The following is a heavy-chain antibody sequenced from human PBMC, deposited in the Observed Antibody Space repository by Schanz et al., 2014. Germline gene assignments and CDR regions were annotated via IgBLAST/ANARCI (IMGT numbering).Heavy chain of an antibody. CDR1: GFTFSRYG. CDR2: IGYDGSEK. V-gene: IGHV3-33*01. D-gene: IGHD3-16*01. Sequence: QVQLVESGGGVVQPGRSLRLSCAASGFTFSRYGMHWVRQAPGKGLEWVANIGYDGSEKYYVDSVKGRFTISRDNSKDTLYLQMSGLTPEDTAVYYCASDYNYFETEAPWGQGTLVTVSS. CDR3: ASDYNYFETEAP. J-gene: IGHJ5*02.